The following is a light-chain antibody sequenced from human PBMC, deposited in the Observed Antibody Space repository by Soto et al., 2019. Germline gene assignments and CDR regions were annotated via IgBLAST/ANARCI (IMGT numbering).Light chain of an antibody. V-gene: IGKV3-11*01. CDR3: QQRYVWPIT. J-gene: IGKJ5*01. Sequence: DIVLTRSPATLSLSPGERATLSCRASQRIGDYLAWYQQRPGQAPRLLIYDASNRAAGTPARFSGSGSGSDYTLTISSLQPDDFAVYYCQQRYVWPITFGQGTRLDIK. CDR1: QRIGDY. CDR2: DAS.